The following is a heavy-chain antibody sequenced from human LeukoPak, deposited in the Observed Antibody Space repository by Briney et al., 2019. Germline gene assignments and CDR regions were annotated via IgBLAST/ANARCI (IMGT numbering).Heavy chain of an antibody. Sequence: GRSLRLSCAASGFTFSSYGMHWVRQAPGKGLEWVAVISYDGSNKYYADSVKGRFTISRDNSKNTLYLQMNSLRAEDTAVYYCAKDLRMTGFDYWGQGTLVTVSS. CDR3: AKDLRMTGFDY. CDR2: ISYDGSNK. J-gene: IGHJ4*02. D-gene: IGHD3-9*01. CDR1: GFTFSSYG. V-gene: IGHV3-30*18.